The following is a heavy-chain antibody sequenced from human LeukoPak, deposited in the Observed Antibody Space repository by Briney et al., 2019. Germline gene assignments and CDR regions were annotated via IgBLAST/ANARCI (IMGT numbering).Heavy chain of an antibody. D-gene: IGHD3-22*01. CDR3: ASPGITTFDY. CDR2: IYYTGIT. Sequence: SETLSLTCTVSGAFISGNSFYWGWVRQPPGKGLEWIGNIYYTGITYYNPSLKSRVTISVDTSKNQLSLRLNSVTAADTAIYYCASPGITTFDYWGQGTVVTVSS. J-gene: IGHJ4*02. CDR1: GAFISGNSFY. V-gene: IGHV4-39*01.